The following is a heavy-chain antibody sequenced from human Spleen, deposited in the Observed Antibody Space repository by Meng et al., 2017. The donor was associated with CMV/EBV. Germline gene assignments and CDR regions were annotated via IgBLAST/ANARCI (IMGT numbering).Heavy chain of an antibody. CDR1: GYSFTTYP. V-gene: IGHV1-3*02. Sequence: ASVKVSCKASGYSFTTYPMRWLRQAPGQRLERIGWSNAGNGDTKYSQEFQGRVTITRDESTSTAYMELSSLRSEDTAVYYCAKASKYSSSAVFDYWGQGTLVTVSS. CDR2: SNAGNGDT. CDR3: AKASKYSSSAVFDY. J-gene: IGHJ4*02. D-gene: IGHD6-6*01.